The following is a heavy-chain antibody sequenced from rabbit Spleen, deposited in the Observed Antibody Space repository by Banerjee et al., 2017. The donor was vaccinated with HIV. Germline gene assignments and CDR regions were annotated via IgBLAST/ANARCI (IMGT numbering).Heavy chain of an antibody. J-gene: IGHJ4*01. CDR1: GFSFSSNV. CDR2: IYAGSSGST. D-gene: IGHD1-1*01. V-gene: IGHV1S40*01. CDR3: ARTTSTSYWYFTL. Sequence: QSLEESGGDLVKPEGSLTLTCTASGFSFSSNVMCWVRQAPGKGLEWIACIYAGSSGSTYYASWAKGRFTISKTSSTTVTLQMSSLTAADTATYFCARTTSTSYWYFTLWGQGTLVTVS.